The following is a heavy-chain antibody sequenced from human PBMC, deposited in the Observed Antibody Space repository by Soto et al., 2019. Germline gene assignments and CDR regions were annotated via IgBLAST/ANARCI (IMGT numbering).Heavy chain of an antibody. CDR2: IYYAGTT. CDR1: DGSISPYY. Sequence: SETLPLTWTVSDGSISPYYWSWIRQPPGKGLEWIGYIYYAGTTTYNPSLKSRVSISIDTSKSEASLKLTSVTAADTAVYYCARLGGYYQSLDSWGQGTVVTVS. CDR3: ARLGGYYQSLDS. J-gene: IGHJ4*02. V-gene: IGHV4-59*08. D-gene: IGHD3-22*01.